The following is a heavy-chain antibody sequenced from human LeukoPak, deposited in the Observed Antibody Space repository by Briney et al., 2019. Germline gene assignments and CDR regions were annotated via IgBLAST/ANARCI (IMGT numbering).Heavy chain of an antibody. CDR3: ARHVLYSCGPQWWSDP. CDR1: GYSFTNYR. Sequence: GESLKISCKGSGYSFTNYRISWVRHMPGRGLEWMGWIDASDSYTNYSPSFQGHVTISADKSSSTAYLQWSSLKASDTAIYYCARHVLYSCGPQWWSDPWGQGTLVTVSS. J-gene: IGHJ5*02. V-gene: IGHV5-10-1*01. CDR2: IDASDSYT. D-gene: IGHD5-18*01.